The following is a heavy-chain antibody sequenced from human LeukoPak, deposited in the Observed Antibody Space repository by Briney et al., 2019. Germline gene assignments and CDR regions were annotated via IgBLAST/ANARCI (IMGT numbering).Heavy chain of an antibody. Sequence: GESLKISCKASGYRFVTFWIAWVRQMPGKGLEWMGIIYPGDSDTRYSPSFQGHVTISADMSINTAYLQWSSLKASDTAMYYCARGQSVYDSSEYFDYWGQGTLVTVSS. CDR1: GYRFVTFW. CDR3: ARGQSVYDSSEYFDY. J-gene: IGHJ4*02. CDR2: IYPGDSDT. V-gene: IGHV5-51*01. D-gene: IGHD3-22*01.